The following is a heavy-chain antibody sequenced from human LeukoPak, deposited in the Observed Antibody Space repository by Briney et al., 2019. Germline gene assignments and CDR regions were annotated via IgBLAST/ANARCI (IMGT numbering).Heavy chain of an antibody. CDR1: GFTFNNYG. CDR2: ISGGGGNT. D-gene: IGHD3-3*01. J-gene: IGHJ4*02. V-gene: IGHV3-23*01. Sequence: GGSLRLSCAASGFTFNNYGMSWVRQAPGKGLEWVSSISGGGGNTNYADSMKGRFTISGDNSNNTLYLQVNSLRGGDTAVYYCAKGNDYWSGLRRTDYWGQGTLVTVSS. CDR3: AKGNDYWSGLRRTDY.